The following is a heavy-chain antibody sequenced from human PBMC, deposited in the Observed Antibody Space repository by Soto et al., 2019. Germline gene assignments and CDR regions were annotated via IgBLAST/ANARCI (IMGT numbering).Heavy chain of an antibody. J-gene: IGHJ4*02. CDR1: GYTFTGYY. CDR3: ARRSRGYSGYHQGLDY. V-gene: IGHV1-2*02. D-gene: IGHD5-12*01. Sequence: VASVKVSCKASGYTFTGYYMHWVRQAPGQGLEWMGWINPNSGGTNYAQKFQGRVTMTRDTSISTAYMELSRLRSDDTAVYYCARRSRGYSGYHQGLDYWGQGTLVTVSS. CDR2: INPNSGGT.